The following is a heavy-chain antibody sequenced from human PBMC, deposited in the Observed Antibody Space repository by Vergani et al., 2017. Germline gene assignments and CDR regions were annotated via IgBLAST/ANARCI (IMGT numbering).Heavy chain of an antibody. V-gene: IGHV1-2*06. Sequence: QVQLVQSGAEVKKPGASVKVSCKASGYTFTGYYMHWVRQAPGQGLEWMGRINPNSGGTNYAQKFQGRVTMTRDTSISTAYMELSRLRSDDTAVYYCARAQDYYDSSGHFDYWGQGTLVTVSS. J-gene: IGHJ4*02. D-gene: IGHD3-22*01. CDR2: INPNSGGT. CDR1: GYTFTGYY. CDR3: ARAQDYYDSSGHFDY.